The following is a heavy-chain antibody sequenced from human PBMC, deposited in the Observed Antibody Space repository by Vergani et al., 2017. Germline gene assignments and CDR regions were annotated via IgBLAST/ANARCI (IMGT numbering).Heavy chain of an antibody. D-gene: IGHD1-26*01. J-gene: IGHJ6*02. CDR1: GFTVSSNE. CDR2: ISGGST. Sequence: EVQLVESRGVLVQPGGSLRLSCAASGFTVSSNEMSWVRQAPGKGLEWVSSISGGSTYYADSRKGRFTISRDNSKNTLYLQMNSLRAEDTAVYYCARGGARSDGMDVWGQGTTVTVSS. CDR3: ARGGARSDGMDV. V-gene: IGHV3-38-3*01.